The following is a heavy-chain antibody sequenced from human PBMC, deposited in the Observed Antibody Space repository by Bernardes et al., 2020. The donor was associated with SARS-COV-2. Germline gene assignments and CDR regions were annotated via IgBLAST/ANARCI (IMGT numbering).Heavy chain of an antibody. CDR3: ARHGADSSGHDNWFDP. V-gene: IGHV4-39*01. D-gene: IGHD6-19*01. Sequence: SATLARTCTVSGGSIRSSSYYWGWIRQPQGKGLEWIGSIYYSGSTYYNPSLKSRVTISVDTSKNRFSLKLSSVTAADTAVYYCARHGADSSGHDNWFDPWGQGTLVTVSS. CDR2: IYYSGST. CDR1: GGSIRSSSYY. J-gene: IGHJ5*02.